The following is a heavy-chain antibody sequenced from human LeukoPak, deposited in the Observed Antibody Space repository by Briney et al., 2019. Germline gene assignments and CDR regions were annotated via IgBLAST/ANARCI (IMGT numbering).Heavy chain of an antibody. CDR3: AKASDIVVVVAATTDY. CDR1: GFTFSSYA. J-gene: IGHJ4*02. Sequence: PGGSLRLSCAASGFTFSSYAMSWVRQAPGKGLEWVSAISGSGGSTYYADSVKGRFTISRDNSKNTLYLQMNSLRAEDTAVYYCAKASDIVVVVAATTDYWGQGTLVTVSS. V-gene: IGHV3-23*01. D-gene: IGHD2-15*01. CDR2: ISGSGGST.